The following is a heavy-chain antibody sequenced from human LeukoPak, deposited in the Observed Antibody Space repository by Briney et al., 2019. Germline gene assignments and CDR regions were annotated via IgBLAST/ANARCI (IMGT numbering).Heavy chain of an antibody. D-gene: IGHD2-15*01. CDR2: INHSGST. CDR1: GGSFSGYY. V-gene: IGHV4-34*01. Sequence: SETLSLTCAVYGGSFSGYYWSWIRQPPGKGLEWIGEINHSGSTNYNPSLKSRVTISVDTSKNQFSLKLSSVTAADTAVYYCARLRTNRPGYWFLYYFDYWGQGTLVTVSS. J-gene: IGHJ4*02. CDR3: ARLRTNRPGYWFLYYFDY.